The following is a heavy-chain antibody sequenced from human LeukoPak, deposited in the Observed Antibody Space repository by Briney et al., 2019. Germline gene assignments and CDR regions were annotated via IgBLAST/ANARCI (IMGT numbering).Heavy chain of an antibody. J-gene: IGHJ4*02. CDR3: ALEGDGYNAPDY. V-gene: IGHV3-23*01. Sequence: GGSLRLSCAASGFTFSSYAMSWVRQAPGKGLEWVSAISGSGGSAYYADSVKGRFTISRDNSKNTLYLQMNNLRAEDTAVYYCALEGDGYNAPDYRGPGTLVTVSS. CDR1: GFTFSSYA. CDR2: ISGSGGSA. D-gene: IGHD5-24*01.